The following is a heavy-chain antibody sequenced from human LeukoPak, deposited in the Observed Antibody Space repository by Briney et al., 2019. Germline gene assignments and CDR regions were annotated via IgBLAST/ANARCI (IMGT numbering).Heavy chain of an antibody. CDR2: TSGSGGST. CDR1: GFSFSDYA. CDR3: ARNLAGSYSGFGY. D-gene: IGHD1-26*01. Sequence: PGGSLRLSCAASGFSFSDYAMTWVRQAPGKGLQWVSATSGSGGSTYYADSVKGRFTISRDNSKSTLYLQMNSLRAEDTAVYYCARNLAGSYSGFGYWGQGTLVTISS. V-gene: IGHV3-23*01. J-gene: IGHJ4*02.